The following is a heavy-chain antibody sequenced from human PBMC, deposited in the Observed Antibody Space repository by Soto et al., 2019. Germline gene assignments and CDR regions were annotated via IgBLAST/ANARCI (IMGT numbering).Heavy chain of an antibody. CDR3: ARDWIGSAFDI. V-gene: IGHV3-48*04. J-gene: IGHJ3*02. CDR2: ISSSSSTI. D-gene: IGHD2-2*03. CDR1: GFTFSSYS. Sequence: GGSLRLSCAASGFTFSSYSMNWVRQAPGKGLEWVSYISSSSSTIYYADSVKGRFTISRDNAKNSLYLQMNSLRAEDTAVYYCARDWIGSAFDIWGQGTMVTVSS.